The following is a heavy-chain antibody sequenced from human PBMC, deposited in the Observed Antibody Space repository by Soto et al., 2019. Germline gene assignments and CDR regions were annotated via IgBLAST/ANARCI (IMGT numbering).Heavy chain of an antibody. CDR2: ISYDGSNK. D-gene: IGHD6-19*01. CDR1: GFTFSSYA. Sequence: QVQLVESGGGVVQPGRSLRLSCAASGFTFSSYAMHWVRQAPGKGLEWVAVISYDGSNKYYADSVKGRFTISRDNSKNTLYLQMNSLRAEDTAVYYCARERSSGYFDYWGQGTLVNVSS. CDR3: ARERSSGYFDY. J-gene: IGHJ4*02. V-gene: IGHV3-30-3*01.